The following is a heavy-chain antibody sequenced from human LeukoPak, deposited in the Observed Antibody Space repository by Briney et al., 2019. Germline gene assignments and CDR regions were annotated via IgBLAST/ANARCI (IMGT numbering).Heavy chain of an antibody. CDR1: GGSISSGGYY. D-gene: IGHD6-13*01. CDR3: ARAWYSSSWWYYGMDV. V-gene: IGHV4-31*11. CDR2: IYYSGST. Sequence: SETLSLTCAVSGGSISSGGYYWSWIRQHPGKGLEWIGYIYYSGSTYYNPSLKSRVTISVDTSKNQFSLKLSSVTAADTAVYYCARAWYSSSWWYYGMDVWGQGTTVTVSS. J-gene: IGHJ6*02.